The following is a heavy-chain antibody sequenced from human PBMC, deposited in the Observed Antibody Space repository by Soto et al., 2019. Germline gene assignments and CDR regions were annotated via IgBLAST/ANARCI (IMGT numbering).Heavy chain of an antibody. CDR2: IYYSGNT. CDR3: ARDFFDSSDYTTNWFDP. D-gene: IGHD3-22*01. CDR1: GGSISSSSFH. Sequence: SETLSLTCTVSGGSISSSSFHWGWIRQPPGKGLEWIGSIYYSGNTYYNPSLMSRVTISVDTSKNQFSLKLTSVTAADAALYYCARDFFDSSDYTTNWFDPWGQGTLVTVSS. V-gene: IGHV4-39*01. J-gene: IGHJ5*02.